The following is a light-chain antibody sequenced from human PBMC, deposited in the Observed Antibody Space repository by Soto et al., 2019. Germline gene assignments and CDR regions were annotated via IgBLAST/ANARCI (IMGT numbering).Light chain of an antibody. CDR2: DAS. CDR1: QSISSW. Sequence: DIHMTQSASPLSASVGNRVTIACRASQSISSWLAWYQQKKGKAPKILIYDASSLESGVPSRFSGSGYGTEFTLTISSLQTDDFATYYCQQYNSYSGTFGQGTKVDIK. J-gene: IGKJ1*01. V-gene: IGKV1-5*01. CDR3: QQYNSYSGT.